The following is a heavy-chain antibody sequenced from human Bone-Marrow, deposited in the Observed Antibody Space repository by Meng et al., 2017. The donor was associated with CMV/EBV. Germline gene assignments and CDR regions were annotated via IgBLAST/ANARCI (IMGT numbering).Heavy chain of an antibody. CDR2: INPSGGST. V-gene: IGHV1-46*01. J-gene: IGHJ4*02. D-gene: IGHD6-19*01. CDR3: ARGPNEYSSGWSFFDY. Sequence: SGYTFTSYCMHWVRQAPGQGLEWMGIINPSGGSTSYAQKFQGRVTMTRDTSTSTVYMELSSLRSEDTAVYYCARGPNEYSSGWSFFDYWGQGTLVTVSS. CDR1: GYTFTSYC.